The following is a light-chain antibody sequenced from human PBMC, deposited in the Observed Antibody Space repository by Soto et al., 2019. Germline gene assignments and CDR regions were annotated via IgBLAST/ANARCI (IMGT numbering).Light chain of an antibody. CDR2: EVS. Sequence: HSVLTQPASVSGSPGQSITISCTGTSSDVGSYNLVSWYQQHPGKAPKLMIYEVSKRPSGVSNRFSGSKSGNTASLTISGLQAEDEADYYCCSYAGSSTPNWVFGGGTKVTVL. CDR3: CSYAGSSTPNWV. V-gene: IGLV2-23*02. CDR1: SSDVGSYNL. J-gene: IGLJ3*02.